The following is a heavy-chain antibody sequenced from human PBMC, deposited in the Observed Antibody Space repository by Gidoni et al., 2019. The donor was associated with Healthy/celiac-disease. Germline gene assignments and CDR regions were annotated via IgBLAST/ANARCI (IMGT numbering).Heavy chain of an antibody. V-gene: IGHV3-53*01. D-gene: IGHD6-6*01. J-gene: IGHJ6*03. Sequence: EVQLVESGGGLIQPGGSLRLSCAASGFTVSSNYMSWVRQAPGKGLEWVSVIYSGGSTYYADSVKGRFTISRDNSKNTLYLQMNSLRAEDTAVYYCARETRIGVDSSSSNGWYYYYYMDVWGKGTTVTVSS. CDR2: IYSGGST. CDR3: ARETRIGVDSSSSNGWYYYYYMDV. CDR1: GFTVSSNY.